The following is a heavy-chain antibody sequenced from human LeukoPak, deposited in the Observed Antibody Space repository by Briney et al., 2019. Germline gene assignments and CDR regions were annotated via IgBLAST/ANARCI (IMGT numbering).Heavy chain of an antibody. D-gene: IGHD3-3*01. V-gene: IGHV3-23*01. CDR1: GFTFRRYT. Sequence: GGSLRLSCAASGFTFRRYTMSWVRQAPGKGLEWVSAISSSGGATYFADSVKGRFTISRDNSKNRLSLQMNRLRAEDTAVYYCAKDGPDVWSGLDVWGQGTAVTV. CDR3: AKDGPDVWSGLDV. J-gene: IGHJ6*02. CDR2: ISSSGGAT.